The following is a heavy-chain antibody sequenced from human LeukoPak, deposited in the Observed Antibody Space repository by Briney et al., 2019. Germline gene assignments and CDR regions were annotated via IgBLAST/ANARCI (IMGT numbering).Heavy chain of an antibody. Sequence: SETLSLTCAVYGGSFSGYYWSWIRQPPGKGLELIGEINHSGSTNYNPSLKSRVTISVDTSKNQFSLKLSSVTAADTAVYYCARVSGRWLQTRYYFDYWGQGTLVTVSS. CDR3: ARVSGRWLQTRYYFDY. CDR2: INHSGST. V-gene: IGHV4-34*01. J-gene: IGHJ4*02. D-gene: IGHD5-24*01. CDR1: GGSFSGYY.